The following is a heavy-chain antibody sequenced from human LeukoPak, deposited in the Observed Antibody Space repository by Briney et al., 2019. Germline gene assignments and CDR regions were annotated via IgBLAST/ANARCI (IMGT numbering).Heavy chain of an antibody. Sequence: SQTLSLTCTVSGGSISSGGYYWSWIRQHPGKGLEWIGYIYYSGSTYHNPSLKSRVTISVDTSKNQFSLKLSSVTAADTAVYYCARDFLGDCSSTSCYGSYYYYYGMDVWGKGTTVTVSS. CDR3: ARDFLGDCSSTSCYGSYYYYYGMDV. D-gene: IGHD2-2*01. J-gene: IGHJ6*04. CDR1: GGSISSGGYY. CDR2: IYYSGST. V-gene: IGHV4-31*03.